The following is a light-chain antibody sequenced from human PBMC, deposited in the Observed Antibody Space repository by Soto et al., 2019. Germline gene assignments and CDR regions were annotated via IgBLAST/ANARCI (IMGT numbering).Light chain of an antibody. V-gene: IGLV2-14*01. J-gene: IGLJ2*01. CDR3: SSYTSSCTYVV. CDR1: SSDVGGYNY. CDR2: DVS. Sequence: QSALTQPASVSGSRGQSITISCTGTSSDVGGYNYVSWYQQHPGKAPKLMIYDVSNRPSGVSNRFSGSKSGNTASLTISGLQAEDEADYYCSSYTSSCTYVVFGGGTKVTVL.